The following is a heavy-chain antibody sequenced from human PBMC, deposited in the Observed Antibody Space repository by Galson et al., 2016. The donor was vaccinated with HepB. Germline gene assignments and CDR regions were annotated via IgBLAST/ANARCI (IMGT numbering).Heavy chain of an antibody. J-gene: IGHJ4*02. CDR1: GFSVSNNY. Sequence: SLRLSCAASGFSVSNNYMNWVRQAPGKGLDWVSVIYGGGDTFYSDSVKGRFTISRDNSKNTLFLQMNSLRAEDTAVYYCARTTLDYLDHWGQGALVTVSS. D-gene: IGHD1-1*01. CDR2: IYGGGDT. V-gene: IGHV3-53*01. CDR3: ARTTLDYLDH.